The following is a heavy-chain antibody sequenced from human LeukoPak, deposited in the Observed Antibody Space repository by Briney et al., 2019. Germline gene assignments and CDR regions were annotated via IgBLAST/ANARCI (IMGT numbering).Heavy chain of an antibody. J-gene: IGHJ4*02. V-gene: IGHV3-48*03. CDR3: ATHAQYGDYRY. D-gene: IGHD4-17*01. CDR1: GFTFSSYE. CDR2: ISSSGSTI. Sequence: GGSLRLSCAASGFTFSSYEMNWVRQAPGKGLEWVSYISSSGSTIYYADSVKGRFTISRDNAKNSLYLQMNSLRAEDTAVYYCATHAQYGDYRYWGQGTLVTVSS.